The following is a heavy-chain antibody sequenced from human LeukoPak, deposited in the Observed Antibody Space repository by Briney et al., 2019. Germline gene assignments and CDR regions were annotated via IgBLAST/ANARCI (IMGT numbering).Heavy chain of an antibody. Sequence: GASVKVSCKVSGYTLIEISIHWVRQAPGKGLEWMGGFDPEDGETVYAQNFQARVTFTADKSTATVYMDLSSLGSDDTAVYYCAFSLRWVGTAEHFQHWGQGTLVTVSS. J-gene: IGHJ1*01. CDR3: AFSLRWVGTAEHFQH. CDR1: GYTLIEIS. V-gene: IGHV1-24*01. CDR2: FDPEDGET. D-gene: IGHD5-24*01.